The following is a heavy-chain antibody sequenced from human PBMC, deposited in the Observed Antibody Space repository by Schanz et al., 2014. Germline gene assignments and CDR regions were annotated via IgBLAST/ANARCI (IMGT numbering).Heavy chain of an antibody. CDR3: ARGGSGSHYRLDY. J-gene: IGHJ4*02. CDR1: GFTFSSYA. V-gene: IGHV3-48*01. D-gene: IGHD1-26*01. Sequence: EAQLLDSGGGLAQPGGSLRLSCAASGFTFSSYAMSWVRQAPGKGLEWVSYISGSSRTIYYADSMKGRFTVSRDNAENALYLQMNSLRAEDTGLYFCARGGSGSHYRLDYWGQGTLXTVSS. CDR2: ISGSSRTI.